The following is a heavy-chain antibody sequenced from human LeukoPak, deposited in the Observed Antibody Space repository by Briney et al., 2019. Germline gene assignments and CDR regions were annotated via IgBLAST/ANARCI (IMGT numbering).Heavy chain of an antibody. CDR3: ARGCLVVVPAAPATKNWFDP. Sequence: SETLSLTCAVYGGSFSGYYWSWIRQPPGKGLEWIGEINHSGSTNYNPSLKSRVTISVDTSKNQFSLKLSSVTAADTAVYYCARGCLVVVPAAPATKNWFDPWGRGTLVTVSS. D-gene: IGHD2-2*01. CDR1: GGSFSGYY. V-gene: IGHV4-34*01. CDR2: INHSGST. J-gene: IGHJ5*02.